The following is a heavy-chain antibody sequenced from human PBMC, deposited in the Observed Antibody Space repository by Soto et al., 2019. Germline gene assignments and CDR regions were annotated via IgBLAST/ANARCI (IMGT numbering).Heavy chain of an antibody. V-gene: IGHV3-74*01. CDR2: IKSDGSGT. J-gene: IGHJ4*02. CDR1: GFTFSSYW. D-gene: IGHD5-18*01. CDR3: ARGDGDRHDGNGYLGRH. Sequence: EVQLVESGGGLVQPGESLTLSCAASGFTFSSYWMHWVRQAPGKGLVWVSRIKSDGSGTYYADSVKGRLTISRDNAKNTLYLQMNSLSVEDTAVYFCARGDGDRHDGNGYLGRHWGQGTLVTVSS.